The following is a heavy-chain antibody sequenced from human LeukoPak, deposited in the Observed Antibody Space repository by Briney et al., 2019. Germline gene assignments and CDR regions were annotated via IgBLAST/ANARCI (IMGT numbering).Heavy chain of an antibody. D-gene: IGHD6-19*01. CDR2: TYYRSKWYN. CDR1: GDSVSSNSAA. Sequence: SQTLSLTCAISGDSVSSNSAAWNWIRQSPSRGLEWLGRTYYRSKWYNDYAVSVKSRITINPDTSKNQFSLQLNSVTPEDAAVYYCARDHGGGIAVAGTERAYYFDYWGLGTLVTVSS. CDR3: ARDHGGGIAVAGTERAYYFDY. V-gene: IGHV6-1*01. J-gene: IGHJ4*02.